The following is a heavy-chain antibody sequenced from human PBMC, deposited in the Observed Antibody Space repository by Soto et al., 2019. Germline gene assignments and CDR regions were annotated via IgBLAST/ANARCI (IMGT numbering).Heavy chain of an antibody. V-gene: IGHV4-34*01. D-gene: IGHD3-16*01. CDR2: VNHRGST. CDR3: AIVEGGSIALVQPYTHRRNNGLAA. Sequence: QVQLQQWGAGLVKPSETLSLTFAVYRASLDGYWWTWIRQPPGKWLEWIGEVNHRGSTNYSPSLGSRVTISVDTGKTQFSLNLRSGPAADTAVYYCAIVEGGSIALVQPYTHRRNNGLAAWGQGTLVTV. CDR1: RASLDGYW. J-gene: IGHJ5*02.